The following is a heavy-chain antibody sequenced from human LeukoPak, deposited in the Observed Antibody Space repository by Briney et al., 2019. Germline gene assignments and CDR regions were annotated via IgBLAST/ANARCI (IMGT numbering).Heavy chain of an antibody. CDR2: MNPNSGGT. CDR3: ARSTVTARWKFDY. CDR1: GYTFTSYD. Sequence: ASVKVSCKASGYTFTSYDINWVRQATGQGLEWMGWMNPNSGGTNYAQKFQGRVTMTRDTSISTAYMELSRLRSDDTAVYYCARSTVTARWKFDYWGQGTLVTVSS. D-gene: IGHD4-17*01. J-gene: IGHJ4*02. V-gene: IGHV1-2*02.